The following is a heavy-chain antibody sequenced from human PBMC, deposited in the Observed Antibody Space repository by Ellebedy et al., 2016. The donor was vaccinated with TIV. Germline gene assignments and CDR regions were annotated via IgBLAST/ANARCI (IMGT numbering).Heavy chain of an antibody. CDR2: ISSSSSYI. V-gene: IGHV3-21*01. CDR1: GFTFSSYS. Sequence: GESLKISCAASGFTFSSYSMNWVRQAPGKGLEWVSSISSSSSYIYYADSLKGRFTISRDNAKNSLYLRMNSLRAEDTAVYYCAKDMRATVVTYYYYGMDGWGPGTTVTVSS. D-gene: IGHD4-23*01. J-gene: IGHJ6*02. CDR3: AKDMRATVVTYYYYGMDG.